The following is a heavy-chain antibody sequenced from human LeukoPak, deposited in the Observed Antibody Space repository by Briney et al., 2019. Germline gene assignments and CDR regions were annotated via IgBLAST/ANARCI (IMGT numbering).Heavy chain of an antibody. CDR1: GGSISSYY. Sequence: SETLSLTCTVSGGSISSYYWSWIRQPPGKGLEWIGYIYYSGYTNYNPSLKSRVTISVDTSKNQFSLKLSSVTAADTAVYYCARASPYGDYDYYYYMDVWGKGTTVTVSS. CDR2: IYYSGYT. D-gene: IGHD4-17*01. CDR3: ARASPYGDYDYYYYMDV. V-gene: IGHV4-59*01. J-gene: IGHJ6*03.